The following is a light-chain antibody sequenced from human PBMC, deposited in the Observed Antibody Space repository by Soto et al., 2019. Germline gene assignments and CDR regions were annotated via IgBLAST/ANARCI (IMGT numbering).Light chain of an antibody. CDR1: QSVDSRS. Sequence: ELVMTQSPGTLSLSPGDRATLSCRASQSVDSRSLSWYQQRPGQAPRLLIYGAATRASGIPARFSGSGSGTDFTLTISSLQPEDFAVYYCQQYKQWPVAFGGGTKVEIK. CDR2: GAA. J-gene: IGKJ4*01. V-gene: IGKV3D-7*01. CDR3: QQYKQWPVA.